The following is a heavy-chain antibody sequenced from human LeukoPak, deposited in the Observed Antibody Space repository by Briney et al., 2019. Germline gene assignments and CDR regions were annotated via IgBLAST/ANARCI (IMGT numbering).Heavy chain of an antibody. CDR3: ARETYYGSGSFPAPFDI. CDR2: INPGGSEK. D-gene: IGHD3-10*01. Sequence: GGSLRLSCAASGFSFSTYWMAWLRQAPGKGLEWVANINPGGSEKYYVDSVKGRFTISRDDAKTSLYLQMDSPRAEDTAVYYCARETYYGSGSFPAPFDIWGQGTMVTVSA. CDR1: GFSFSTYW. J-gene: IGHJ3*02. V-gene: IGHV3-7*01.